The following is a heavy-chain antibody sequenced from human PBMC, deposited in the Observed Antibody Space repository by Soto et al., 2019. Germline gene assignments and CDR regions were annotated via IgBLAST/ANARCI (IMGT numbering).Heavy chain of an antibody. J-gene: IGHJ4*02. CDR2: FRTSGDGCTT. CDR3: AKKVNSGPGSQHLDD. V-gene: IGHV3-23*01. Sequence: GGSLRLSCAASGFPFSSDSMIVVRQAPGKGLEWVSVFRTSGDGCTTYSADSVKGRFTISRNNSNKMLVLQXKSLRAEDAAIAYCAKKVNSGPGSQHLDDWGQGTLVTVAS. D-gene: IGHD3-10*01. CDR1: GFPFSSDS.